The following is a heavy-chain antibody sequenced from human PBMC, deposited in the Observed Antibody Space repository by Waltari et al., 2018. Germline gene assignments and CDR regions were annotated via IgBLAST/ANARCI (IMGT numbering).Heavy chain of an antibody. V-gene: IGHV1-69*08. D-gene: IGHD7-27*01. CDR2: IIPIFGTA. J-gene: IGHJ6*02. CDR1: GGTFSSYA. CDR3: ARVPTGVQGYYYGMDV. Sequence: QVQLVQSGAEVKKPGSSVKVSCKASGGTFSSYAISWVRQAPGQGLEWMGRIIPIFGTANYAQKFQGRVTITADKSTSTAYMELSSPRSEDTAVYYCARVPTGVQGYYYGMDVWGQGTTVTVSS.